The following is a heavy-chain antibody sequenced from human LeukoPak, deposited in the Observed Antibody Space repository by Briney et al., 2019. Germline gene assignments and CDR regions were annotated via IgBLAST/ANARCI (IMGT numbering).Heavy chain of an antibody. Sequence: GGSLRLSCAASGFTFSDYYMSWIRQAPGKGLEWVSYISSSGSTIYYADSVKGRFTISRDNAKNSLYLQMNSLRAEDTAVYYCARDTPVLRFLEWNYYGMDVWGQGTTVTVSS. CDR1: GFTFSDYY. D-gene: IGHD3-3*01. CDR2: ISSSGSTI. V-gene: IGHV3-11*01. CDR3: ARDTPVLRFLEWNYYGMDV. J-gene: IGHJ6*02.